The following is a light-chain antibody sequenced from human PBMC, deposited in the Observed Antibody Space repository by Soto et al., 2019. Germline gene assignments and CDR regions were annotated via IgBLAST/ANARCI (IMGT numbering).Light chain of an antibody. CDR1: QSVSSY. V-gene: IGKV3-11*01. CDR2: DAS. CDR3: QQRSNWPPIT. Sequence: EIVVTLSPSTVSLSTGERANLSCRASQSVSSYLAWYQQKPGQAPRLLIYDASNRATGIPARFSGSGSGTDFTLTISSLEPEDFAVYYCQQRSNWPPITFGQGTRLE. J-gene: IGKJ5*01.